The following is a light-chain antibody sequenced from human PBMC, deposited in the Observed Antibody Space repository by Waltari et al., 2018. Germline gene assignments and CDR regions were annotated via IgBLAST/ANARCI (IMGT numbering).Light chain of an antibody. CDR1: QSVSSN. CDR3: QQYNNWPRT. Sequence: EIVMTQSPATLSVSPGERATIPCRASQSVSSNLAWYQQKPGQAPRLLIYDASTRATDIPARFSGGGSGTEFTLTISSLQSEDFAVYYCQQYNNWPRTFGQGTKVEIK. J-gene: IGKJ1*01. CDR2: DAS. V-gene: IGKV3-15*01.